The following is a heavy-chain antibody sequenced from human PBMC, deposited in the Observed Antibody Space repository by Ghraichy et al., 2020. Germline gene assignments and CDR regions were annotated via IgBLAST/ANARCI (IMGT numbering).Heavy chain of an antibody. J-gene: IGHJ2*01. CDR3: AREQAWLPQPPTDLSWFFDL. Sequence: SETLSLTCTVSGDSISTYYWNWIRQPPGKGLEWVGHIHHSGSTRYNPSLKSRVTISLDTSKNQFSLKLTSVTAADTAVYFCAREQAWLPQPPTDLSWFFDLWGRGTLVTVSS. CDR1: GDSISTYY. CDR2: IHHSGST. D-gene: IGHD2/OR15-2a*01. V-gene: IGHV4-59*01.